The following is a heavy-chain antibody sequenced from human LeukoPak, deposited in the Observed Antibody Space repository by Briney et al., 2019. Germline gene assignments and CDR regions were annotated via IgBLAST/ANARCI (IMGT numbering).Heavy chain of an antibody. J-gene: IGHJ4*02. CDR3: ARGLRYSSGFDY. D-gene: IGHD6-19*01. V-gene: IGHV1-2*02. CDR1: GYTFTGYY. CDR2: INPNSGGT. Sequence: ASGKVSCKASGYTFTGYYMHWVRQAPGQGREWMGWINPNSGGTNYAQKFQGRVTMTTDTSIITPYMELRRLRSDDTAVDYCARGLRYSSGFDYWGQGTLVTVSS.